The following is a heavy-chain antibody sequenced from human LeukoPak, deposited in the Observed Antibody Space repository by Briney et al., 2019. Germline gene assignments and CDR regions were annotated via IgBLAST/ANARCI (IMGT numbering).Heavy chain of an antibody. Sequence: ASVKVSCKASGYTLSQYAMHWVRQAPGQRPEWMGWINSGNSNTKYDQKFQGRVTITRDTSANTAYMELRSLRSDDTAVYYCARVGPKYSGSYFRDDAEYFHHWGQGTLVTVSS. J-gene: IGHJ1*01. CDR1: GYTLSQYA. CDR3: ARVGPKYSGSYFRDDAEYFHH. D-gene: IGHD1-26*01. V-gene: IGHV1-3*04. CDR2: INSGNSNT.